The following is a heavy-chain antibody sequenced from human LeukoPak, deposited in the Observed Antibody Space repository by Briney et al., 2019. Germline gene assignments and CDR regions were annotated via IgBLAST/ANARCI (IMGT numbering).Heavy chain of an antibody. J-gene: IGHJ6*04. CDR3: ARGRNAYYYYGMDV. CDR2: ISYDGSNK. V-gene: IGHV3-30*04. Sequence: PGGSLRLSCAASGFTFSSYAMHWVRQAPGKGPEWVAVISYDGSNKYYADSVKGRFTISRDNSKNTLYLQMNSLRAEDTAVYYCARGRNAYYYYGMDVWGKGTTVTVSS. CDR1: GFTFSSYA.